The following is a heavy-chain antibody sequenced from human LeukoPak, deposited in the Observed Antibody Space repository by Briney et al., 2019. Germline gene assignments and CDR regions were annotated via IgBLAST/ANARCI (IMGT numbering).Heavy chain of an antibody. CDR2: IIPIFGTA. CDR1: GGTFSSYA. D-gene: IGHD2-2*02. CDR3: ASPYCSSTSCYTPTSFDY. Sequence: SSVKVSCKASGGTFSSYAISWVRQAPGQGLEWMGGIIPIFGTANYAQKFQGRVTITADESTSTAYMELSSLRSEDTAVYYCASPYCSSTSCYTPTSFDYWGQGTLVTVSS. J-gene: IGHJ4*02. V-gene: IGHV1-69*01.